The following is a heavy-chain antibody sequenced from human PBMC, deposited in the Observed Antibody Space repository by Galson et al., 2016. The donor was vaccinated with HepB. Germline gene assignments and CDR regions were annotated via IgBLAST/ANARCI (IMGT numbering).Heavy chain of an antibody. V-gene: IGHV3-23*01. J-gene: IGHJ4*02. CDR3: AKAPGSGSYLWYFDV. D-gene: IGHD1-26*01. Sequence: SGAEVKKPGESLRTSCAASGFTFSSYWMHWVRQAPGKGLEWVSAIGGSGAFTRYTDSVKGRFTISRDNSKNTLYLQMNSLTTEDTAVYYCAKAPGSGSYLWYFDVWGQGTLVTVSS. CDR1: GFTFSSYW. CDR2: IGGSGAFT.